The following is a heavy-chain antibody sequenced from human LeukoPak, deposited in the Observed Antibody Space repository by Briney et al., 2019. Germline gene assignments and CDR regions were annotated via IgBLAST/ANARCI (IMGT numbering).Heavy chain of an antibody. CDR3: ASGAAAGTLTFFDH. CDR2: ITGSDGST. J-gene: IGHJ4*02. Sequence: GGSLRLSCVASGFSFSSHAMNWVRQAPGKGLEWVSSITGSDGSTYYAGSVKGRFTISRDNSKNTLYLQMSSLRAEDTAVYYCASGAAAGTLTFFDHWGQGTLVTVSS. D-gene: IGHD6-13*01. CDR1: GFSFSSHA. V-gene: IGHV3-23*01.